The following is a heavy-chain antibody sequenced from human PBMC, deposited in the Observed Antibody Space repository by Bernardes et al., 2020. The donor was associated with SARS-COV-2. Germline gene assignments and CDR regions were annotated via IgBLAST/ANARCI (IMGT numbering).Heavy chain of an antibody. CDR3: ARDGLGITMVRGVSYYYYGMDV. Sequence: GGSLRLSCAASGFTFSSYWMSWVRQAPGKGLEWVANIKQDGSEKYYVDSVKGRFTISRDNAKNSLYLQMNSLRAEDTAVYYCARDGLGITMVRGVSYYYYGMDVWGQGTTVTVSS. D-gene: IGHD3-10*01. CDR1: GFTFSSYW. J-gene: IGHJ6*02. CDR2: IKQDGSEK. V-gene: IGHV3-7*01.